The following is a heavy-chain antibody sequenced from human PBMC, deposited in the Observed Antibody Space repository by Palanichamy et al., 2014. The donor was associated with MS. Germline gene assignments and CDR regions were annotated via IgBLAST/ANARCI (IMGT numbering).Heavy chain of an antibody. Sequence: QLQLQESGPGLVKPSETLSLTCTVSGGSVTTDSYFWGWIRQPPGKALEWLASISDSATAYYNPSLRSRLSISIETTKNHFSLRLTSVTATDTAVYYCARTPDFGVVIAGSYFDSWGQGTLVTVSS. CDR3: ARTPDFGVVIAGSYFDS. J-gene: IGHJ4*02. CDR2: ISDSATA. V-gene: IGHV4-39*01. CDR1: GGSVTTDSYF. D-gene: IGHD3-3*01.